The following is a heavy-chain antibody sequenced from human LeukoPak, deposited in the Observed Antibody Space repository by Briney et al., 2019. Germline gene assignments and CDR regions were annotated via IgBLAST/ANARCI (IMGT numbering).Heavy chain of an antibody. J-gene: IGHJ4*02. CDR1: GGSFSGYY. V-gene: IGHV4-34*01. Sequence: SETLSLTCDVHGGSFSGYYWSWIRQPPGKGLEWIGEINHSGSTNYNPSLKSRVTISVDTSKNQFSLKLSSVTAADTAVYYCARVRGYSYGRPFDYWGQGTLVTVSS. CDR2: INHSGST. D-gene: IGHD5-18*01. CDR3: ARVRGYSYGRPFDY.